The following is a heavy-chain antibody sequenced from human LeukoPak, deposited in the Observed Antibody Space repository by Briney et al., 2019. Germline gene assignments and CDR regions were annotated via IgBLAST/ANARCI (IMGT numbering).Heavy chain of an antibody. V-gene: IGHV3-23*01. D-gene: IGHD3-10*01. J-gene: IGHJ4*02. CDR2: VSGSGGST. CDR1: GLTFSSYA. CDR3: AKSRSSGSYCIDY. Sequence: GGSLRLSCAASGLTFSSYAMSWVRQAPGKGLEWVSAVSGSGGSTYYADSVKGRFTISRDNSKNTLYLQMNSLRAEDTAVYYCAKSRSSGSYCIDYWGQGTLVTVSS.